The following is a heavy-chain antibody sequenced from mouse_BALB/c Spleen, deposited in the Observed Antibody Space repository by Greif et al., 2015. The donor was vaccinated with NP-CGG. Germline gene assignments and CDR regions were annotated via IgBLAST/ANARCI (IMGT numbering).Heavy chain of an antibody. V-gene: IGHV1-9*01. Sequence: QVQLQQSGAELMKPGASVKISCKATGYTFSSYWIEWVKQRPGHGLEWIGEILPGSGSTNYNEKFKGKATFTADTSSNTAYMQLSSLTSEDSAVYYCASPRSRSIPFAYWGQGTLVTVSA. CDR2: ILPGSGST. CDR1: GYTFSSYW. J-gene: IGHJ3*01. D-gene: IGHD3-1*01. CDR3: ASPRSRSIPFAY.